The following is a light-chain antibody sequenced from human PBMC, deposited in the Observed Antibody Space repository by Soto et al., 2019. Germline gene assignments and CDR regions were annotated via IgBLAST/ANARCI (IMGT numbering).Light chain of an antibody. CDR3: QKYNSAPLT. J-gene: IGKJ4*01. V-gene: IGKV1-27*01. CDR2: ATS. Sequence: DVQMTQSPSSLSAFVGDRVTITCRASQGIAPYLAWFQQKPGKVPKLLIYATSTLQSGVPSRFIGSGSGTDFTLTIKSLQPEDVGNYYCQKYNSAPLTFGGGTKLEIK. CDR1: QGIAPY.